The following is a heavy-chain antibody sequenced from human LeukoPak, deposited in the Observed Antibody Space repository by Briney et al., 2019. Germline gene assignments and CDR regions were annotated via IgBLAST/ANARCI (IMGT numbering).Heavy chain of an antibody. CDR1: GFTFSSYA. CDR3: AKDPSLLLWFGEYEN. V-gene: IGHV3-23*01. D-gene: IGHD3-10*01. J-gene: IGHJ4*02. Sequence: GGSLRLSCAASGFTFSSYAMSWVRQAPGKGLEWVPAISGSGGSTYYADSVKGRFTISRDNSKNTLYLQMNSLRAEDTAVYYCAKDPSLLLWFGEYENWGQGTLVTVSS. CDR2: ISGSGGST.